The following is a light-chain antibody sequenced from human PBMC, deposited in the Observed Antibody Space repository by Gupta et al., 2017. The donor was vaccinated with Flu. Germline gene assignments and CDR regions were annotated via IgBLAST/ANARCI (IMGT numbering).Light chain of an antibody. V-gene: IGLV1-40*01. Sequence: QSVLTQPPSVSGAPGQRVTISCTWSSSNIGAGYDVHWYQQLPGTAPKLLIYGNSNRPSGVPDRFSGSKSGTSASLAITGLQAEDEADDYCQSYDSSLSGGVFGGGTKLTVL. CDR3: QSYDSSLSGGV. J-gene: IGLJ3*02. CDR1: SSNIGAGYD. CDR2: GNS.